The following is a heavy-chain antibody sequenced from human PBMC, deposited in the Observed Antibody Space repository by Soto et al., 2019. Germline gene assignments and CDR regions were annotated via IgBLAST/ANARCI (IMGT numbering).Heavy chain of an antibody. CDR2: ISGSGGST. D-gene: IGHD3-10*01. Sequence: VQLLESGGGLVQPGGSLRLSCAASGFTFSSYAMSWVRQAPGKGLEWVSAISGSGGSTYYADSVKGRFTISRDNSKNTLYLQMNSLRAEDTAVYYCAKAGYYGSGSYYPYGMDVWGQGTTVTVSS. CDR1: GFTFSSYA. J-gene: IGHJ6*02. V-gene: IGHV3-23*01. CDR3: AKAGYYGSGSYYPYGMDV.